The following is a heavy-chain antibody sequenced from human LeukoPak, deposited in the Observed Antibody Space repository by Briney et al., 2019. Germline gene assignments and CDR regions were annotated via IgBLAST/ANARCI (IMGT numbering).Heavy chain of an antibody. J-gene: IGHJ4*02. CDR3: AKDYNSGSGWYYFDY. Sequence: GRSLRLSCAASGFTFDDYAMHWVRQAPGKGLEWVSGISWNSGNIDYADSVKGRFTISRDNAKNSLYLQMNSLRAEDTALYYCAKDYNSGSGWYYFDYWGQGTLVTVSS. CDR2: ISWNSGNI. V-gene: IGHV3-9*01. CDR1: GFTFDDYA. D-gene: IGHD6-19*01.